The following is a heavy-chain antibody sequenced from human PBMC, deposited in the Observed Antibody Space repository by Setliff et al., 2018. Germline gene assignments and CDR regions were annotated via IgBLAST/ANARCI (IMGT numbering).Heavy chain of an antibody. Sequence: ASVKVSCKASGDTSTTYAIHWVRQAPGQRLEWMGWINAGNGNTKYSQKFQGRVTITRDTSASTAYMELSSLRSEDTAVYYCARDGFEIVVVPAAIYYYYYMDVWGKGTTVTVSS. CDR1: GDTSTTYA. V-gene: IGHV1-3*01. J-gene: IGHJ6*03. CDR2: INAGNGNT. CDR3: ARDGFEIVVVPAAIYYYYYMDV. D-gene: IGHD2-2*01.